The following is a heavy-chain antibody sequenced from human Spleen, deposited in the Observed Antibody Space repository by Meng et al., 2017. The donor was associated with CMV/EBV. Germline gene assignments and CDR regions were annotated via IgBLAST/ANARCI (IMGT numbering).Heavy chain of an antibody. J-gene: IGHJ6*02. CDR1: GFTFRDYF. CDR3: ARDRNQVYGVVVPYYYYSYGMDV. Sequence: GESLKISCAASGFTFRDYFMTWIRQAPGKGLEWVAYIDSTGNTFYHADSVNGRFTISRDNAKNSLSLQMSSLRAEDTAVYYCARDRNQVYGVVVPYYYYSYGMDVWGHGTTVTVSS. V-gene: IGHV3-11*04. D-gene: IGHD3-3*01. CDR2: IDSTGNTF.